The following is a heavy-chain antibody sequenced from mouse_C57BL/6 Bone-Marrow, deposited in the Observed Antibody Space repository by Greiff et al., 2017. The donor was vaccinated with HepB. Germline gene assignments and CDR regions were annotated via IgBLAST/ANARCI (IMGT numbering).Heavy chain of an antibody. D-gene: IGHD2-10*02. V-gene: IGHV1-63*01. J-gene: IGHJ1*03. CDR1: GYTFTNYW. CDR3: ARWGYGNYWYFDV. Sequence: QVQLQQSGAELVRPGTSVKMSCKASGYTFTNYWIGWAKQRPGHGLEWIGDIYPGGGYTNYNEKFKGKATLTADKSSSTAYMQLSSLTSEDSAIYYCARWGYGNYWYFDVWGTGTTVTVSS. CDR2: IYPGGGYT.